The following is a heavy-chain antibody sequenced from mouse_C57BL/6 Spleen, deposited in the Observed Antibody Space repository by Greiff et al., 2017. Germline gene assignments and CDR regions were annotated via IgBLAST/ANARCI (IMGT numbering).Heavy chain of an antibody. CDR3: AKCPYYGSSARYFDD. D-gene: IGHD1-1*01. CDR1: GYAFTNYL. CDR2: INPGSGGT. J-gene: IGHJ1*03. V-gene: IGHV1-54*01. Sequence: QVQLQQSGAELVRPGTSVKVSCKASGYAFTNYLIEWVKQRPGQGLEWIGVINPGSGGTNYNEKFKGKATLTADKSSSTACMQLSSLTSEDSAVYFCAKCPYYGSSARYFDDWGTGTTVTVSS.